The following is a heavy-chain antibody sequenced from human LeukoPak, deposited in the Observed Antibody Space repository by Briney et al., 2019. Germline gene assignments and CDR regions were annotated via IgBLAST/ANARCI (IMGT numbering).Heavy chain of an antibody. CDR3: GRDLNRSGYTREGRFDP. V-gene: IGHV1-24*01. CDR1: GYTLTELS. D-gene: IGHD3-22*01. Sequence: ASVKVSCKVSGYTLTELSMHWVRQAPGKGLEWMGGFDPEDGETTYAQKFQGRLTMTRDMSTSTVYMELSSLRSEDTAVYYCGRDLNRSGYTREGRFDPWGQGTLVTVSS. CDR2: FDPEDGET. J-gene: IGHJ5*02.